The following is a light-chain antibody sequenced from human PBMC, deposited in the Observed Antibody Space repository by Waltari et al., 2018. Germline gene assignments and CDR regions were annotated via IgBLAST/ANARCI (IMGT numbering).Light chain of an antibody. Sequence: DIQLTQSPSFLSASVRDRVTITRRASQGISNYLAWYQQKPGKAPKLLIYSASTLQSGVPSRFSGSGSGTEFSLTISSLQPEDFATYYCQQLNSYPLTFGGGTK. CDR1: QGISNY. CDR3: QQLNSYPLT. V-gene: IGKV1-9*01. J-gene: IGKJ4*01. CDR2: SAS.